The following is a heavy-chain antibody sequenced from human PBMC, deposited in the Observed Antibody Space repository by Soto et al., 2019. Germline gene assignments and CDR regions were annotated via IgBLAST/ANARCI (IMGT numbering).Heavy chain of an antibody. CDR2: INPNSGGT. D-gene: IGHD2-15*01. Sequence: ASVKVSCKASGYTFTGYYMHWVRQAPGQGLEWMGWINPNSGGTNYAQKFQGWVTMTRDTSISTAYMELSRLRSDDTAVYYCAREGYCSGGSCYSDYGMDVWGQGTTVTVSS. CDR3: AREGYCSGGSCYSDYGMDV. V-gene: IGHV1-2*04. CDR1: GYTFTGYY. J-gene: IGHJ6*02.